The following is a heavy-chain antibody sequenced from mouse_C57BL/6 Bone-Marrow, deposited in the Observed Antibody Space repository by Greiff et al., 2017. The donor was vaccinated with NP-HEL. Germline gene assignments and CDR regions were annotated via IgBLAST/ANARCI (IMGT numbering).Heavy chain of an antibody. V-gene: IGHV14-4*01. CDR2: IDPENGDT. CDR1: GFNIKDDY. Sequence: VQLQQSGAELVRPGASVTLSCTASGFNIKDDYMHWVKQRPEQGLEWIGWIDPENGDTEYASKFQGKAIITADTSSSTAYLQLSSLTCENTAVYYCTTRGYWGQGTTLTVSS. CDR3: TTRGY. J-gene: IGHJ2*01.